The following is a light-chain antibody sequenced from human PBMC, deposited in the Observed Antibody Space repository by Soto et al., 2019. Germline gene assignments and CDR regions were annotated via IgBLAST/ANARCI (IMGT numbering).Light chain of an antibody. J-gene: IGLJ1*01. V-gene: IGLV2-14*01. CDR1: SSDVGGYNY. CDR3: SSYTSSSTPYV. Sequence: QSVLTQPASVSGSPGQSITISSTGTSSDVGGYNYVSWYQQHPVKAHKLMIYDVTNRPSGVSDRFSGSKSGNTASLTISGLQAEDEADYYCSSYTSSSTPYVFGTGTKVTVL. CDR2: DVT.